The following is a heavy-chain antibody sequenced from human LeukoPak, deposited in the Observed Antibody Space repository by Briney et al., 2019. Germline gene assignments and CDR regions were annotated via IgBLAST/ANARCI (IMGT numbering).Heavy chain of an antibody. CDR1: GYTFTDYY. V-gene: IGHV1-2*02. Sequence: ASAKVSCKASGYTFTDYYMHWVRQAPGQGLEWMGWINPNSGGTDYAQKFQGRVTMTRDTSISTAYMELSRLRSDDTAVYYCARGGFCGSTNCYLFDYWGQGTLVTVSS. J-gene: IGHJ4*02. D-gene: IGHD2-2*01. CDR2: INPNSGGT. CDR3: ARGGFCGSTNCYLFDY.